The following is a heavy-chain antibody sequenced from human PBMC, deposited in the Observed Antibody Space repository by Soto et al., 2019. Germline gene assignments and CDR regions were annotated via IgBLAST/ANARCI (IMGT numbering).Heavy chain of an antibody. J-gene: IGHJ4*02. D-gene: IGHD5-12*01. Sequence: PSETLSLTCTVSGGPISGNYWSWIRQSPGKGLEWIGYLYSSGSTNYNPSLKSRVTISVDTSKNQFSLKLSSVTAADTAVYYCARAHFVGRDGYNFLVDYWGQGTLVTAPQ. CDR1: GGPISGNY. CDR2: LYSSGST. CDR3: ARAHFVGRDGYNFLVDY. V-gene: IGHV4-59*12.